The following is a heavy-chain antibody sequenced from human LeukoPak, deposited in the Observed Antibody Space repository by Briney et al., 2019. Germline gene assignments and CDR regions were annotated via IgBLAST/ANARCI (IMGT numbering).Heavy chain of an antibody. J-gene: IGHJ4*02. D-gene: IGHD2-2*01. CDR2: IKQDGSEK. CDR1: GGSISSSSYY. Sequence: PSETLSLTCTVSGGSISSSSYYWGWIRQAPGKGLEWVANIKQDGSEKYYVDSVKGRFTISRDNAKNSLYLQMNSLRVEDTAMYYCVRVLPKSTDYWGQGTLVTVSS. CDR3: VRVLPKSTDY. V-gene: IGHV3-7*03.